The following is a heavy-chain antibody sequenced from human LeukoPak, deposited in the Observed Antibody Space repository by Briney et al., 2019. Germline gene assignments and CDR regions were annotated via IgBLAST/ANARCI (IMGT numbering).Heavy chain of an antibody. CDR1: GFTFSSYW. CDR3: AKGDSSGYWAPTEIDY. V-gene: IGHV3-74*01. Sequence: GGSLRLSCAASGFTFSSYWMHWVRQVPGKGLVWVSRINSDGSSRSYVDSVMGRFTISRDNAKNSLYLQMNSLRAEDTAVYYCAKGDSSGYWAPTEIDYWGQGTLVTVSS. CDR2: INSDGSSR. D-gene: IGHD3-22*01. J-gene: IGHJ4*02.